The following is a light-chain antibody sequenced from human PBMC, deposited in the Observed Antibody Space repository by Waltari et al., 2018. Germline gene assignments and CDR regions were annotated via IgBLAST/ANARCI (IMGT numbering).Light chain of an antibody. Sequence: QSALTQPASVSGSPGQSITIPSTGTSSDVCGYTYVPWYQQHPGKAPKLMIYEVSNRPSGVSNRFSGSKSGNTASLTISGLQAEDEADYYCSSYTSSSTPVVFGGGTKLTVL. V-gene: IGLV2-14*01. J-gene: IGLJ2*01. CDR1: SSDVCGYTY. CDR2: EVS. CDR3: SSYTSSSTPVV.